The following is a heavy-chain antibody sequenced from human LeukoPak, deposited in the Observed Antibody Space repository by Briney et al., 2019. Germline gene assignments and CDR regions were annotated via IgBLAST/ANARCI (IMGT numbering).Heavy chain of an antibody. J-gene: IGHJ5*02. CDR3: AREPGYSSSWLLQGSRFDP. CDR1: GGSFSGYY. V-gene: IGHV4-34*01. CDR2: INHSGST. D-gene: IGHD6-13*01. Sequence: SETLSLTCAVYGGSFSGYYWSWIRQPPGKGLEWIGEINHSGSTNYNPSLKSRATISVDTSKNQFSLKLSSVTAADTAVYYCAREPGYSSSWLLQGSRFDPWGQGTLVTVSS.